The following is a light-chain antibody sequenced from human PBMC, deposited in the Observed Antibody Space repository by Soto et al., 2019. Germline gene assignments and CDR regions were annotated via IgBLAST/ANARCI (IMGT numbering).Light chain of an antibody. CDR3: CSYAGSSTLI. V-gene: IGLV2-23*01. J-gene: IGLJ2*01. CDR2: ETN. CDR1: STNIGNYNL. Sequence: ALAQPASVSGSPGQSITISCTGISTNIGNYNLVSWYQQHPGKAPKLIIYETNKRPSEVSNRFSGSKSGNTASLTISGLQAEDEADYHCCSYAGSSTLIFGGGTKVTVL.